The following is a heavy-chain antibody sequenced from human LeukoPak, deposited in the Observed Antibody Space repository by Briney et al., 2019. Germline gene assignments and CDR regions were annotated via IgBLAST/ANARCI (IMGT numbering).Heavy chain of an antibody. CDR3: ARGRFCDSGNCYLDY. CDR2: IKPDGGER. J-gene: IGHJ4*02. V-gene: IGHV3-7*01. D-gene: IGHD4-23*01. CDR1: GYTLSDYW. Sequence: TGGSLRLSCAASGYTLSDYWMSWVRQAPGEGLERVANIKPDGGERYYVDSVKGRFTTSRDNAKGSLYLQMNSLRAEDTAVYYCARGRFCDSGNCYLDYWGQGTLVTVSS.